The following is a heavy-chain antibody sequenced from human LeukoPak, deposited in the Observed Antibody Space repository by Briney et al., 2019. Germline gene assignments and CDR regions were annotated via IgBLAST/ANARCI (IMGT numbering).Heavy chain of an antibody. Sequence: GGSLRLSCAASGFTFNRYSIHWVRQAPGKGLEYVSVISGDGSVAYYSDSVRGRFTISRENSKNTVYLQMGRLRTEDMAVYYCAREGGPSGHWFYDLWGRGTLVTVSS. CDR2: ISGDGSVA. J-gene: IGHJ2*01. CDR1: GFTFNRYS. V-gene: IGHV3-64*02. CDR3: AREGGPSGHWFYDL.